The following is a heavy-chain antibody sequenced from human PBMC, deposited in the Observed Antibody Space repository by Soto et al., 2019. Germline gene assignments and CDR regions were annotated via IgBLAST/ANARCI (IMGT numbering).Heavy chain of an antibody. J-gene: IGHJ4*02. CDR2: ISYDGSNK. D-gene: IGHD3-3*01. CDR3: ARDQGDYDFWSGYSSS. CDR1: GFTFSSYA. V-gene: IGHV3-30-3*01. Sequence: QVQLVESGGGVVQPGRSLRLSCAASGFTFSSYAMHWVRQAPGKGLEWVAVISYDGSNKYYADSVKGRFTISRDNSKNTPYLQMNSLRAEDTAVYYCARDQGDYDFWSGYSSSWGQGTLVTVSS.